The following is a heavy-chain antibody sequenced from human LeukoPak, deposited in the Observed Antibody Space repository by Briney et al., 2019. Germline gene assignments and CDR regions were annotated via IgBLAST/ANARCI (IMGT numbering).Heavy chain of an antibody. Sequence: PGGSLRLSCVASGFTFTSYGMHWVRQAPGKGLEWVALIRHDGNDKYYAETVKGRFTISRDNSKNTLYLQMNSLRAEDTAVYYCARSSPPQLQMDVWGKGTTVTVSS. J-gene: IGHJ6*04. CDR3: ARSSPPQLQMDV. D-gene: IGHD6-6*01. V-gene: IGHV3-30*19. CDR1: GFTFTSYG. CDR2: IRHDGNDK.